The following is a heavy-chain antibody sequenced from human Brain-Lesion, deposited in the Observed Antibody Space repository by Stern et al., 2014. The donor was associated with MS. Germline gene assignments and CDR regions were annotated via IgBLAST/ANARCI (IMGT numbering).Heavy chain of an antibody. D-gene: IGHD1-26*01. Sequence: MQLVESGPGLVKPSETLSLTCTVSGGSISSSTYYWAWIRQPPGKGLEWIGNLYYSGFTYYNPSLKSRVTISVDMSKNQFSLKLSSVTAADTAIYYCARHDSVPRPSQLYSARDRGPGYFDYWGQGTLVTVSS. V-gene: IGHV4-39*01. CDR3: ARHDSVPRPSQLYSARDRGPGYFDY. CDR1: GGSISSSTYY. J-gene: IGHJ4*02. CDR2: LYYSGFT.